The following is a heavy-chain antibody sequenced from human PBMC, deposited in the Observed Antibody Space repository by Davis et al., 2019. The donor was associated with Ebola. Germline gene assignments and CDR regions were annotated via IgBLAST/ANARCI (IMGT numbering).Heavy chain of an antibody. D-gene: IGHD4-11*01. CDR2: IYYSGST. Sequence: SETLSLTCTVSGGSISSSSYYWGWIRQPPGKGLEWIGSIYYSGSTYYNPSLKSRVTISVDTSKNQFSLKLSAVTAAETDVDYCATTEDYWGQGTLVTVSS. CDR3: ATTEDY. J-gene: IGHJ4*02. V-gene: IGHV4-39*01. CDR1: GGSISSSSYY.